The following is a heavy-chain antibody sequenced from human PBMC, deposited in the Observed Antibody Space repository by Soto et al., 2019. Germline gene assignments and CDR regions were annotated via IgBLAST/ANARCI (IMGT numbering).Heavy chain of an antibody. CDR2: ISVSGGST. V-gene: IGHV3-23*01. CDR3: AKGMYYYDSSGYRLFDY. J-gene: IGHJ4*02. Sequence: PGGSLRLSCAASGFTFRSYAMNWVRQAPGKGLEWVSGISVSGGSTYYAASVKGRFTVSRDNSKNTVYLQMNSLRAEDTAVYFCAKGMYYYDSSGYRLFDYWGQGTLVTVSS. CDR1: GFTFRSYA. D-gene: IGHD3-22*01.